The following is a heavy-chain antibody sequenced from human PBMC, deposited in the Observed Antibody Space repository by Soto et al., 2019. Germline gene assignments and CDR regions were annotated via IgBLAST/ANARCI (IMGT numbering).Heavy chain of an antibody. V-gene: IGHV1-3*01. CDR2: INAGNGNT. J-gene: IGHJ6*02. Sequence: ASVTVSCTASGYTFTSYAMHWVRQAPGQRLEWMGWINAGNGNTKYSQKFQGRVTITRDTSASTAYMELSSLRSEDTAVYYCARDSSSWDYGMDVWGQGTTVTVSS. CDR1: GYTFTSYA. CDR3: ARDSSSWDYGMDV. D-gene: IGHD6-13*01.